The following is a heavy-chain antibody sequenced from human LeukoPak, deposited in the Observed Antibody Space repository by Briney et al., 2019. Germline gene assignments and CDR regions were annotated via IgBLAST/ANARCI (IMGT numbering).Heavy chain of an antibody. V-gene: IGHV3-64*01. J-gene: IGHJ6*02. Sequence: GGSLRLSCAASGFTFSSYAMHWVRQAPGKGLECVSAISSNGGSTYYANSVKGRFTISRDNSKNTLYLQMGSLRAEDMAVYYCARETGTTAGRLTLPYGKDVWGQGTTVTVSS. CDR1: GFTFSSYA. CDR2: ISSNGGST. CDR3: ARETGTTAGRLTLPYGKDV. D-gene: IGHD1-7*01.